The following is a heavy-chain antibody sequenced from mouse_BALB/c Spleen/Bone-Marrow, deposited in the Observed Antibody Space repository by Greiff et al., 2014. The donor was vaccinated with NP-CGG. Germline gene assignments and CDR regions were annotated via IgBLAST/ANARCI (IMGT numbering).Heavy chain of an antibody. D-gene: IGHD2-13*01. CDR3: ANIYYGDYGWFSY. J-gene: IGHJ3*01. V-gene: IGHV1-69*01. Sequence: QVQLQQPGAELVMPGASVKMSCKASGYTFTDYWIHWVKQRPGQGPEWIGAIDTSYTYTTYNQKFKGKATLTVDASSSTAYIQLSSLTSEDSAVYYCANIYYGDYGWFSYWGQRTLVTVSA. CDR2: IDTSYTYT. CDR1: GYTFTDYW.